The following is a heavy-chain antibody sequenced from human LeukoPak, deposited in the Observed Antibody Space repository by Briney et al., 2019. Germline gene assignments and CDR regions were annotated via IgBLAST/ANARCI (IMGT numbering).Heavy chain of an antibody. Sequence: GGSLRLSCAASGFTFNTYGMNWVRQAPGKGLEWISYISSDSTTTYYADSVKGRFIISRDNAKNSLYLQMNSLRAEDTAVYYCARDQKTTVVRSDYWGQGTLVTVSS. CDR3: ARDQKTTVVRSDY. J-gene: IGHJ4*02. D-gene: IGHD4-23*01. CDR1: GFTFNTYG. CDR2: ISSDSTTT. V-gene: IGHV3-48*01.